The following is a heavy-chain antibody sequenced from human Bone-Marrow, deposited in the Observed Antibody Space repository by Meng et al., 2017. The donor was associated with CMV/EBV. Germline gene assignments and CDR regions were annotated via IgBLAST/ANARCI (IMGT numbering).Heavy chain of an antibody. J-gene: IGHJ6*02. CDR1: GFTFSSYS. Sequence: GGSLRLSCAASGFTFSSYSMNWVRQAPGKGLEWVSSISSSSSYIYYADSVKGRFTISRDNAKNSLYLQMNSLRAEDTAVYYCARDTTVMRYYDFWSGYPHGMDVWGQGTTVTVSS. D-gene: IGHD3-3*01. CDR2: ISSSSSYI. CDR3: ARDTTVMRYYDFWSGYPHGMDV. V-gene: IGHV3-21*01.